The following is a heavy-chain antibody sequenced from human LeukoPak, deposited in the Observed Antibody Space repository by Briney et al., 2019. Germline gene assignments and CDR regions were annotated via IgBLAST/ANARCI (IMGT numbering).Heavy chain of an antibody. V-gene: IGHV4-59*01. Sequence: PSETLSLTCTVSGGSISSYYWNWIRQPPGKGLEWIGYIYNSGSTNYNPSLKSRVTISVDTSKNQFSLKLSSVTAADTAVYYCARRPTVTTFFDYWGQGTLVTVSS. J-gene: IGHJ4*02. CDR2: IYNSGST. CDR1: GGSISSYY. CDR3: ARRPTVTTFFDY. D-gene: IGHD4-17*01.